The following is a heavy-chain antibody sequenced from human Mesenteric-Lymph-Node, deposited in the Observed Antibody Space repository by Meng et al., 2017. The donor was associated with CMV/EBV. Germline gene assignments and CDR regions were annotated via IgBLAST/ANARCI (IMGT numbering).Heavy chain of an antibody. J-gene: IGHJ5*02. CDR3: ARGSRLRLAASGPYNWFDP. D-gene: IGHD6-13*01. Sequence: DFYFHRVPPAPGPGLEWMRWFNPTSGGTHFAQKFQVRVTMTSDTSISTPYMDLNRLRSDDMSLYYCARGSRLRLAASGPYNWFDPWGQGTLVTVSS. CDR2: FNPTSGGT. CDR1: DFY. V-gene: IGHV1-2*02.